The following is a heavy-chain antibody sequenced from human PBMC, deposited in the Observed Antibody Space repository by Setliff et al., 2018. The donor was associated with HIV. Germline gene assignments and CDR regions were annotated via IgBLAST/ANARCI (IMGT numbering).Heavy chain of an antibody. CDR1: GVSISSSNW. CDR3: TRDWRAYGLMGS. Sequence: LSLTCAVSGVSISSSNWWSWVRQPPGKGLEWIGEIYFNLQTNYNPAFKSRVSMGLDNAKHQFSLRLTSVTAADTAIYYCTRDWRAYGLMGSWGQGMLVTVSS. V-gene: IGHV4-4*02. J-gene: IGHJ5*02. CDR2: IYFNLQT. D-gene: IGHD4-17*01.